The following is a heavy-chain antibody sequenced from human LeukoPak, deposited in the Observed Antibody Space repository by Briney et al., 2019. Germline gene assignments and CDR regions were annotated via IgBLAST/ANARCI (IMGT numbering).Heavy chain of an antibody. CDR3: ARARGLLDY. J-gene: IGHJ4*02. CDR1: GFTFSGYS. D-gene: IGHD2-15*01. Sequence: GGSLRLSCAASGFTFSGYSMNWVRQAPGKGLEWVSYISSSSSTIYYADSVKGRFTVSRDNAKNSLYLQMNSLRAEDTAVYYCARARGLLDYWGQGTLVTVSS. CDR2: ISSSSSTI. V-gene: IGHV3-48*01.